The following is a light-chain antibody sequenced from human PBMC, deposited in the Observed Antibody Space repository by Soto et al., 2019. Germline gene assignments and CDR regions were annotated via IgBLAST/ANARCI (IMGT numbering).Light chain of an antibody. Sequence: QSVLTQPASVSGSPGQSITIACTGTSSDVGGYNYVSWYQQHPGKAPKLMIYEVSNRPSGVSNRFSGSTSGNTASLTISGLQAEDEADYYCSSYTSSSIDDVFGTGTKVTVL. V-gene: IGLV2-14*01. CDR2: EVS. J-gene: IGLJ1*01. CDR3: SSYTSSSIDDV. CDR1: SSDVGGYNY.